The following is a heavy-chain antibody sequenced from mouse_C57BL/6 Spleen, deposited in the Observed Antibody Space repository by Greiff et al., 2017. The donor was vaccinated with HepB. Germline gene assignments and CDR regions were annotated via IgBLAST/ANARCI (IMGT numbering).Heavy chain of an antibody. CDR3: ARIPDGSSESSAY. J-gene: IGHJ3*01. CDR2: IDPSDSET. CDR1: GYTFTSYW. Sequence: QVQLQQPGAELVRPGSSVKLSCKASGYTFTSYWTHWVKQRPIQGLEWIGNIDPSDSETHYNQKFKDKATLTVDKSSSTAYMQLSSLTSEDSAVYYCARIPDGSSESSAYWGQGTLVTVSA. V-gene: IGHV1-52*01. D-gene: IGHD3-2*02.